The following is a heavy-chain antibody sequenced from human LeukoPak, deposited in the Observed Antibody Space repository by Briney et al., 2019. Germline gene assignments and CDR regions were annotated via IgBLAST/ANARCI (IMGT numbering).Heavy chain of an antibody. D-gene: IGHD3-10*01. J-gene: IGHJ5*02. Sequence: GASVKVSFTASGGTFSSYAISWVRQAPGQGLEWMGGIIPIFGTANYAQKFQGRVTITTDESTSTAYMELSSLRSEDPAVYYCARDMEWFDPWGQGTLVTVSS. CDR2: IIPIFGTA. CDR3: ARDMEWFDP. CDR1: GGTFSSYA. V-gene: IGHV1-69*05.